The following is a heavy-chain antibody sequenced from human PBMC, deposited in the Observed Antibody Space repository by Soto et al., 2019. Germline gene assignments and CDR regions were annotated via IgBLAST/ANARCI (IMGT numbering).Heavy chain of an antibody. J-gene: IGHJ4*02. CDR1: GYTFSSYY. CDR2: INPSGGST. Sequence: ASLKVSCKVSGYTFSSYYMHWVRQAPGQGLEWMGVINPSGGSTTYAQKFQGRVTMTRDTSTTTFYMELSSLTSEDTAVYYCARASVSGRRFDYWGEGTLVTVSS. CDR3: ARASVSGRRFDY. V-gene: IGHV1-46*03. D-gene: IGHD6-19*01.